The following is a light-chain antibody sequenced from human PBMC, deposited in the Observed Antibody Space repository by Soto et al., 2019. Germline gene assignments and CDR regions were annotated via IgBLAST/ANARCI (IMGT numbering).Light chain of an antibody. J-gene: IGLJ1*01. CDR2: EVN. Sequence: QSALTQPPSASGSPGQSVTISCTGTSSDVGGYKYVSWYQQHPGKAPKLMIFEVNKRPSGVPDRFSGSKSGNTASLTVSGLQAEDEAYYYCSSYSGIHNLGGFGTGTQLTVL. CDR1: SSDVGGYKY. CDR3: SSYSGIHNLGG. V-gene: IGLV2-8*01.